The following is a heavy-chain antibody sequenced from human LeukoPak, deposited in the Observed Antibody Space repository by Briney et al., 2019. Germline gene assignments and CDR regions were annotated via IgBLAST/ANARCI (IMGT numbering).Heavy chain of an antibody. J-gene: IGHJ6*02. CDR1: GYTFTSYA. V-gene: IGHV7-4-1*02. D-gene: IGHD6-6*01. CDR3: ARWGLVQNYYYYGMDV. CDR2: INTNTGNP. Sequence: ASVKVSCKASGYTFTSYAMNWVRQAPGQGLEWMGWINTNTGNPTYAQGFTGRFVFSLDTSVSTAYLQISSLKAEDTAVYYCARWGLVQNYYYYGMDVWGQGTTVTVSS.